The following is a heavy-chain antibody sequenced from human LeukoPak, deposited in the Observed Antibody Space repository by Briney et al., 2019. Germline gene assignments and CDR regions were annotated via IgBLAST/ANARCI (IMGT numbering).Heavy chain of an antibody. Sequence: SSGTLSLTCAVSGSSISSSNWWSWVRQPPGKGLEWIGEIYHSGSTNYNPSLKSRVTISADKSKNQFSLNLSSVTAADTAVYYCARDIVSSGWYQPLWGQGILVTVSS. CDR1: GSSISSSNW. CDR2: IYHSGST. J-gene: IGHJ4*02. CDR3: ARDIVSSGWYQPL. D-gene: IGHD6-19*01. V-gene: IGHV4-4*02.